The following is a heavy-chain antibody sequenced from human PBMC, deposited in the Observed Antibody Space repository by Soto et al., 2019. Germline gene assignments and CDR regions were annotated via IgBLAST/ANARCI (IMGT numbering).Heavy chain of an antibody. V-gene: IGHV1-8*01. Sequence: QVQLVQSGAEVKKPGASVKVSCKASGYTFTSYDINWVRQATGQGLEWMGWMNPNSGNTGYAQKFQGRVTMTRNTSISTAYMELSSLRSEDTAVYYCARGNDYVWGSYRQKAFDIWGQGTMVTVSS. CDR1: GYTFTSYD. CDR2: MNPNSGNT. D-gene: IGHD3-16*02. CDR3: ARGNDYVWGSYRQKAFDI. J-gene: IGHJ3*02.